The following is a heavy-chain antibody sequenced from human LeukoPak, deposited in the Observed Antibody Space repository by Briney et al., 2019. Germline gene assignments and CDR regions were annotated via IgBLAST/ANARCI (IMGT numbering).Heavy chain of an antibody. Sequence: SETLSLTCTVSGGSISSSSYYWGWIRQPPGKGLEWIGSIYYSGSTYCNPSLKSRVTISVDTSKNQFSLKLSSVTAADTAVYYCARLIAVAGTITFDYWGQGTLVTVSS. J-gene: IGHJ4*02. CDR1: GGSISSSSYY. CDR2: IYYSGST. CDR3: ARLIAVAGTITFDY. D-gene: IGHD6-19*01. V-gene: IGHV4-39*01.